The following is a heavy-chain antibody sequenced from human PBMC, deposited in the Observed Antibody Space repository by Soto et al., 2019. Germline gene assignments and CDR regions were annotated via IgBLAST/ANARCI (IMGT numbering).Heavy chain of an antibody. D-gene: IGHD2-2*01. Sequence: GASVKVSWKASGGTFSSYTISWGRQAPGQRLEWMGRIIPILGIANYAQKFQGRVTITADKSTSTAYMELSSLRSEDTAVYYCARVPVVPAAIGVEYYYYYMDVWGKGTTVTVS. CDR3: ARVPVVPAAIGVEYYYYYMDV. J-gene: IGHJ6*03. CDR2: IIPILGIA. V-gene: IGHV1-69*02. CDR1: GGTFSSYT.